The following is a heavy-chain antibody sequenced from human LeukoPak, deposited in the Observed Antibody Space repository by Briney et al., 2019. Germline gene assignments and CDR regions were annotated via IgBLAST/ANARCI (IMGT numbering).Heavy chain of an antibody. CDR3: ARDCSGGSCFFDY. V-gene: IGHV1-2*02. CDR1: GYTFTGYY. Sequence: ASVKVSCKASGYTFTGYYMHWVRQAPGQGLEWMGWINPNSGGTNYAQKFQGRVTMTRDTSISTAYVELSRLRSDDTAVYYCARDCSGGSCFFDYWGQGTLVTVSS. D-gene: IGHD2-15*01. J-gene: IGHJ4*02. CDR2: INPNSGGT.